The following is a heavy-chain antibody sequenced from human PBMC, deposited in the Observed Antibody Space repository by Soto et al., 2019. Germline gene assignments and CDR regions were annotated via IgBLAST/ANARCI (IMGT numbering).Heavy chain of an antibody. J-gene: IGHJ3*02. V-gene: IGHV3-30-3*02. CDR1: GFTFSIYA. CDR3: AQGVPGNAFDI. Sequence: GSLRLSCAASGFTFSIYAMHWVRQAPGKGLEWVAVISYDGSNKYYADSVKGRFTISRDNSKNTLYLQMNSPRAEDTAVYYCAQGVPGNAFDIWGQRTMVTGSS. CDR2: ISYDGSNK.